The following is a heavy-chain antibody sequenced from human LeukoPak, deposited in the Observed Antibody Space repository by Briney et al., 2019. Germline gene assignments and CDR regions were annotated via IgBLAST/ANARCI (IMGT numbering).Heavy chain of an antibody. J-gene: IGHJ4*02. D-gene: IGHD4-17*01. CDR1: GFTFSYAW. V-gene: IGHV3-66*01. Sequence: GGSLRLSCATSGFTFSYAWMSWVRQAPGKGLEWVSALYSGGTTYYADAVKGRFTISGDNSKNMLYLQMNSLRAEDTAVYYCARAPTVTTTWDYWGQGTLVTVSS. CDR3: ARAPTVTTTWDY. CDR2: LYSGGTT.